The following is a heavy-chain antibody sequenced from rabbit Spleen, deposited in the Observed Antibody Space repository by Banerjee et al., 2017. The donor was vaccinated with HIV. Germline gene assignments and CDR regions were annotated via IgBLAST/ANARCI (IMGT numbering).Heavy chain of an antibody. CDR1: GFSFSSSYH. V-gene: IGHV1S45*01. J-gene: IGHJ4*01. D-gene: IGHD2-1*01. Sequence: QEQLEESGGGLVKPGASLTLTCKASGFSFSSSYHICWVRQAPEKGLEWIACIDIGSSGSTYYANWAKGRFTISKTSSTTVTLQMTSLTAADTATYFCAIATMTMLITDLWGPGTLVTVS. CDR3: AIATMTMLITDL. CDR2: IDIGSSGST.